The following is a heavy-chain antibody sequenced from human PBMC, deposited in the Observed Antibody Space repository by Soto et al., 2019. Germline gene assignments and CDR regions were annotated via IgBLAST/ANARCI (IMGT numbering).Heavy chain of an antibody. CDR1: GGSFSGYY. V-gene: IGHV4-34*01. J-gene: IGHJ5*02. D-gene: IGHD3-3*01. CDR2: INHSGST. CDR3: ARGPLYTIFGVAQLMAEFDP. Sequence: LALTCAVYGGSFSGYYWSWIRQPPGKGLEWIGEINHSGSTNYNPSLKSRVTISVDTSKNQFSLKLSSVTAADTAVYYCARGPLYTIFGVAQLMAEFDPWGQGTLVTVSS.